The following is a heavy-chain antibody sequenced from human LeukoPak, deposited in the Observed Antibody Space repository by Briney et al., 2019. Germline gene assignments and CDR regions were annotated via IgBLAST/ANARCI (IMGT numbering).Heavy chain of an antibody. J-gene: IGHJ6*03. Sequence: SETLSLTCAVYGGSFSGYYWSWIRQPPGKGLEWIGEINHSGSTNYNPSLKSRVTMSVDTSKNQFSLKLSSVTAADTAVYYCARGTIVVVPAASYYYYYMDVWGKGTTVTVSS. CDR1: GGSFSGYY. CDR2: INHSGST. D-gene: IGHD2-2*01. CDR3: ARGTIVVVPAASYYYYYMDV. V-gene: IGHV4-34*01.